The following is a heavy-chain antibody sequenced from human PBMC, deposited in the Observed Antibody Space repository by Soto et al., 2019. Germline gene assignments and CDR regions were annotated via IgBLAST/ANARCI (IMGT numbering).Heavy chain of an antibody. CDR1: GVSISDSYY. CDR3: ARGDGDRSAGLHS. J-gene: IGHJ4*02. Sequence: QVQLQESGPGLVKPAQTLSLTCSVSGVSISDSYYWNWIRQPPGKGLEWIGYIFHNGNTYYNPPLRSRLSISVDTSKNQFSLRLFSLTGADTAVYYCARGDGDRSAGLHSWGQGTLVTVSS. CDR2: IFHNGNT. D-gene: IGHD4-17*01. V-gene: IGHV4-31*03.